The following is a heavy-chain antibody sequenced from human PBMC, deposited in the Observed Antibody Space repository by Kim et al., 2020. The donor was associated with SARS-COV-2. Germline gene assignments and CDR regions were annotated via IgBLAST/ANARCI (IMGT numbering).Heavy chain of an antibody. CDR2: ISYDGSNK. J-gene: IGHJ6*02. CDR3: ARDNLYYDILTGYLPSYYLYCYGIDV. V-gene: IGHV3-33*05. D-gene: IGHD3-9*01. CDR1: GFTFSSYC. Sequence: GGSLRLSCAASGFTFSSYCMHWVRQAPGKGLEWVAVISYDGSNKHYADSVKGRFTISRDNSKNTLYLQMNSLRAEDTAVYYCARDNLYYDILTGYLPSYYLYCYGIDVWGQGTTVTVSS.